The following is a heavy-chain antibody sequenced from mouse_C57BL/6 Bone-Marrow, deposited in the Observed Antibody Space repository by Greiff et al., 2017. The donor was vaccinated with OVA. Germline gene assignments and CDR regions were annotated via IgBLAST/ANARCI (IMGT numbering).Heavy chain of an antibody. Sequence: GGGLVQPKGSLKLSCAASGFSFNTYAMNWVRQAPGKGLEWVARIRSKSNNYATYYADSVNERYTIFRDDSARLPSLQMNNWRTEYTAMYYCGRQGTYEYDENYFDYWGQGTTLTVSS. D-gene: IGHD2-4*01. CDR2: IRSKSNNYAT. J-gene: IGHJ2*01. CDR3: GRQGTYEYDENYFDY. V-gene: IGHV10-1*01. CDR1: GFSFNTYA.